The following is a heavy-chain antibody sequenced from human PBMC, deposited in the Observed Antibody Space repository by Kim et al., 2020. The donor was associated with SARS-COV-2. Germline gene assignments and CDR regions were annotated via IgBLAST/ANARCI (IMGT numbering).Heavy chain of an antibody. CDR2: IYTGGSST. CDR3: AKGSYTHYFLMDY. Sequence: GGSLRLSCVGSGFTFASHALSWVRQAPGKGLEWVSIIYTGGSSTFYADSVRGRFTISRDNSKNTLYLQMNILRAEDTAVYYCAKGSYTHYFLMDYWGQGTPVTVSS. V-gene: IGHV3-23*03. D-gene: IGHD3-10*01. CDR1: GFTFASHA. J-gene: IGHJ4*02.